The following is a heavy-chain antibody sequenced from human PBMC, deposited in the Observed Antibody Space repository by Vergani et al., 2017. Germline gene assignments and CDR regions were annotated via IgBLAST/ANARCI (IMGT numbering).Heavy chain of an antibody. V-gene: IGHV4-34*01. J-gene: IGHJ4*02. CDR2: IYNSGST. Sequence: QVQLQQWGAGLLKPSETLSLTCAVYGGSFSGYYWGWIRQPPGKGLEWIGSIYNSGSTYYNPSLKSRVTISVDTSKNQFSLKLSSVTAADTAVYYCARPTTSEYYFDYWGQGTLVTVSS. D-gene: IGHD1-1*01. CDR3: ARPTTSEYYFDY. CDR1: GGSFSGYY.